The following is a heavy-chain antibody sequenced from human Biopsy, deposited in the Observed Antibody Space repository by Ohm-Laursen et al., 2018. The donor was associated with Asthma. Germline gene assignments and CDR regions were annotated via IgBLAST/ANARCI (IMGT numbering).Heavy chain of an antibody. Sequence: GTLSLTCTVSGGSVSSGSHYWGWIRQPPGKGLEWIGYISYSGSTNYNPSLKSRVTISVDTSKNQFSLKLSSVTAADTAVYYCARDFVDSAMDYFDYWGQGTLVTVSS. CDR3: ARDFVDSAMDYFDY. J-gene: IGHJ4*02. CDR1: GGSVSSGSHY. D-gene: IGHD5-18*01. CDR2: ISYSGST. V-gene: IGHV4-61*01.